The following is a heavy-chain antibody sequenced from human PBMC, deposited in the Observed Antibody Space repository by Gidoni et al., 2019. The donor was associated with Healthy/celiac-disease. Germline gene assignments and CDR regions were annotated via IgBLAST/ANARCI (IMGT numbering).Heavy chain of an antibody. D-gene: IGHD3-10*01. J-gene: IGHJ6*02. CDR3: ASTYGSGIYISYYYYGMDV. CDR1: GGTFSSYA. Sequence: QVQLVQSGAEVKKPGSAVKVSCKASGGTFSSYAISWVRQAPGQGLEWMGGIIPIFGTANYAQKFQGRVTIIADESTSTAYMELSSLRSDDTAVYYCASTYGSGIYISYYYYGMDVWGQGTTVTVSS. CDR2: IIPIFGTA. V-gene: IGHV1-69*01.